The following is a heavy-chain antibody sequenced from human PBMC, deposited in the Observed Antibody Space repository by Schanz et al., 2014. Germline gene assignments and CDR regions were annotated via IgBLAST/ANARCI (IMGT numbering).Heavy chain of an antibody. Sequence: EVRLVESGGGLVQPGGSLRLSCAASGFSVSSNYMSWVRQAPGKGLEWVSVIYRGGSTYSADSVKGRFTIARDTSENTVYLQMNSLRAEDTAVYYCARDPPGPPGYGMDVWGQGTTVTVSS. CDR1: GFSVSSNY. J-gene: IGHJ6*02. CDR2: IYRGGST. CDR3: ARDPPGPPGYGMDV. V-gene: IGHV3-53*01.